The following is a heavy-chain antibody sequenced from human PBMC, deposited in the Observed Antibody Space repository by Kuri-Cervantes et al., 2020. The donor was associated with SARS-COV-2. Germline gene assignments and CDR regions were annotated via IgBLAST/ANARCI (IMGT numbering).Heavy chain of an antibody. CDR1: GGSISSSY. CDR2: IYYSGSV. V-gene: IGHV4-59*01. D-gene: IGHD4-17*01. CDR3: TTVTPTSVFDF. J-gene: IGHJ4*02. Sequence: SETLSLTCTVSGGSISSSYWSWIRQPPGEGLEWIGYIYYSGSVSYNPSLMSRVTISVDTSKNQFSLRLTSVTAADTAVYYCTTVTPTSVFDFWGQGTLVTVSS.